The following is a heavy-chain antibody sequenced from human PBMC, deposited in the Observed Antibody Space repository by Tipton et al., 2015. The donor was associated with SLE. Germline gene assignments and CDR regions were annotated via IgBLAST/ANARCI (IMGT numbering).Heavy chain of an antibody. CDR3: ARDLRSYYGMDV. V-gene: IGHV4-59*11. CDR2: IYHSGSI. J-gene: IGHJ6*02. Sequence: TLSLTCTVSGGSISSHYWSWIRQPPGKGLEWIGHIYHSGSISYNPSLKSRVTISVDTSKNQFSLKLSSVTAADTAVYYCARDLRSYYGMDVWGQGTTVTVSS. D-gene: IGHD5/OR15-5a*01. CDR1: GGSISSHY.